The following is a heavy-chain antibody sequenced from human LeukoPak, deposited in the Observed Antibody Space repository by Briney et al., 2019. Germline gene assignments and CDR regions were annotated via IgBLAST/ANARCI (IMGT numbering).Heavy chain of an antibody. V-gene: IGHV1-46*01. J-gene: IGHJ3*02. D-gene: IGHD2-21*01. CDR3: ARDQIEGTSAFDI. Sequence: ASVKVSCKASGYTFTSYYMHWVRQAPGQGLEWMGIINPSGGSTSYAQKFQGRATMTRDMSTSTVYMELSSLRSEDTAVYYCARDQIEGTSAFDIWGQGTMVTVSS. CDR2: INPSGGST. CDR1: GYTFTSYY.